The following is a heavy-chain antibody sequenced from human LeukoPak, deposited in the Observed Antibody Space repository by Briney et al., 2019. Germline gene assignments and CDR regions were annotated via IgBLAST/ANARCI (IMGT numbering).Heavy chain of an antibody. CDR2: IYYSGST. V-gene: IGHV4-59*01. CDR1: GGSISSYY. CDR3: ARAYSSGWYGEKPSDY. J-gene: IGHJ4*02. Sequence: SETLSLTCAVSGGSISSYYWSWIRQPPGKGLEWIGYIYYSGSTNYNPSLKSRVTISVDTSKNQFSLKLSSVTAADTAVYYCARAYSSGWYGEKPSDYWGQGTLVTVSS. D-gene: IGHD6-19*01.